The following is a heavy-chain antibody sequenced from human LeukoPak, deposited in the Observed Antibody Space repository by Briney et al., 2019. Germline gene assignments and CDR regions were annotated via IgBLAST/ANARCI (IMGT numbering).Heavy chain of an antibody. CDR1: GCSLSSGSYY. J-gene: IGHJ5*02. D-gene: IGHD2-2*02. CDR3: ARGVDVVPAAIGWFDP. V-gene: IGHV4-61*01. Sequence: PSETLSLTCTVSGCSLSSGSYYWSWIRQPPGRGLGWIGYIYYTGSTNYSPSLKSRVTISVDTSKNQFSLKLSAVTAADTAVYYCARGVDVVPAAIGWFDPWGQGTLVTVSS. CDR2: IYYTGST.